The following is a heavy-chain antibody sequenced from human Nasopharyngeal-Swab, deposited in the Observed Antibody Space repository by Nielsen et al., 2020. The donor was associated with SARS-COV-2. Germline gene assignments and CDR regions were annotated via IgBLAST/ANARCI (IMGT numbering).Heavy chain of an antibody. Sequence: WIRQPPGKGLEWVGRIKSKTDGGTTDYAAPVKGRFTISRDDSKNTLYLQTNSLKTEDTAVYYCTTALNPLYYYDSSGYYSPGAEYFQHWGQGTLVTVSS. J-gene: IGHJ1*01. V-gene: IGHV3-15*01. D-gene: IGHD3-22*01. CDR3: TTALNPLYYYDSSGYYSPGAEYFQH. CDR2: IKSKTDGGTT.